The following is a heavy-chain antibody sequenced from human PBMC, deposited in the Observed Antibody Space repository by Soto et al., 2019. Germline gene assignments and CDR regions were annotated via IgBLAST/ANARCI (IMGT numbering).Heavy chain of an antibody. CDR3: ARDVVDSIMLDTGIDF. Sequence: ASVKVSCKASGYTFTGHYIHWVRQAPGQGLEWMGWINPNSGGTNYAQKFQDRVTMTRDTSISTAYVELSRLRSDDTAVYYCARDVVDSIMLDTGIDFWGQGTLVTVSS. CDR1: GYTFTGHY. J-gene: IGHJ4*02. V-gene: IGHV1-2*02. D-gene: IGHD3-22*01. CDR2: INPNSGGT.